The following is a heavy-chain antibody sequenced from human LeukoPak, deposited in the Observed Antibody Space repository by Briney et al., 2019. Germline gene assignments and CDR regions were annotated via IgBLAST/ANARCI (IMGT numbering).Heavy chain of an antibody. CDR1: GYSISSGHY. Sequence: SETLSLTCTVSGYSISSGHYWGWIRQPPGKGLEWIGSMYHSGGTYYNPPLKSRVTISEDTSKNQFSLKLRSVTAADTAVYYCARGPRFGELLWHWFDPWGQGTLVTVSS. J-gene: IGHJ5*02. CDR3: ARGPRFGELLWHWFDP. CDR2: MYHSGGT. V-gene: IGHV4-38-2*02. D-gene: IGHD3-10*01.